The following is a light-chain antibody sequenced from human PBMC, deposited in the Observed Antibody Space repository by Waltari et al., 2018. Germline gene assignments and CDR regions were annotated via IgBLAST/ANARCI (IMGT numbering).Light chain of an antibody. CDR2: SAS. J-gene: IGKJ1*01. CDR1: QSVSSSY. Sequence: EIVLTQSPGPLSLSPGERATLSCRASQSVSSSYLAWYQQKPGQAPRVLIHSASNRATGIPDRFSGSGSGTDFTLTISRLEPEDFAVYYCQQYGSSPWTFGQGTKVESK. V-gene: IGKV3-20*01. CDR3: QQYGSSPWT.